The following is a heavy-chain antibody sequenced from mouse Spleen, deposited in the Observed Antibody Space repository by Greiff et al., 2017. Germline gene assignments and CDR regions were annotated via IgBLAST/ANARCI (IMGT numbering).Heavy chain of an antibody. CDR1: GYTFTSYW. J-gene: IGHJ2*01. CDR2: IDPSDSYT. Sequence: VQLQQPGAELVMPGASVKLSCKASGYTFTSYWMHWVKQRPGQGLEWIGEIDPSDSYTNYNQKFKGKATLTVDKSSSTAYMQLSSLTSEDSAVYYCARTGHFDYWGQGTTLTVSS. D-gene: IGHD4-1*01. V-gene: IGHV1-69*01. CDR3: ARTGHFDY.